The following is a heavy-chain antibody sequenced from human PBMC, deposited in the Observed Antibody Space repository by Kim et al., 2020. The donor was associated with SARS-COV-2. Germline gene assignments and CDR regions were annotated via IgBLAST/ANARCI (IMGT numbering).Heavy chain of an antibody. D-gene: IGHD2-2*01. Sequence: GGSLRLSCAASGFTFSSYGMHWVRQAPGKGLEWVAVISYDGSNKYYADSVKGRFTISRDNSKNTLYLQMNSLRAEDTAVYYCAKDLSVVPAAMGGEYYYYGMDVWGQGTTVTVSS. CDR2: ISYDGSNK. J-gene: IGHJ6*02. CDR1: GFTFSSYG. V-gene: IGHV3-30*18. CDR3: AKDLSVVPAAMGGEYYYYGMDV.